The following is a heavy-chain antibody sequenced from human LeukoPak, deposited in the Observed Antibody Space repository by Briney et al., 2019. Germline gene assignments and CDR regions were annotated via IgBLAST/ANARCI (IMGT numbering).Heavy chain of an antibody. CDR1: GGSISSGGYY. Sequence: SQTLSLTCTVSGGSISSGGYYWSWIRQHPGKGLEWIGYIYYSGSTYYNPSLKSRVTISVDTSKNQFSLKLSSVTAADTAVYYCAGEPYYYDSSGYYDYWGQGTLVTVSS. CDR2: IYYSGST. D-gene: IGHD3-22*01. V-gene: IGHV4-31*03. J-gene: IGHJ4*02. CDR3: AGEPYYYDSSGYYDY.